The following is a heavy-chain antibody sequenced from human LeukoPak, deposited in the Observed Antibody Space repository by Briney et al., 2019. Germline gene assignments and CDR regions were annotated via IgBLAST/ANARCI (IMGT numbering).Heavy chain of an antibody. D-gene: IGHD6-19*01. CDR2: MNPNSGNT. CDR3: ARMAASSSGIHYTLGMDV. J-gene: IGHJ6*02. CDR1: GYTFTSYD. V-gene: IGHV1-8*01. Sequence: SVKVSCKASGYTFTSYDINWVRQATGQGLEWMGWMNPNSGNTGYAQKFQGRVTMTRNTSISTAYMELSSLRSEDTAVYYCARMAASSSGIHYTLGMDVWGQGTTVTVSS.